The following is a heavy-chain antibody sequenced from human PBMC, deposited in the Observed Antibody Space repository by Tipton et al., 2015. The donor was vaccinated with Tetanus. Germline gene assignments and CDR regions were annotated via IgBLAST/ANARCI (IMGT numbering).Heavy chain of an antibody. CDR2: ISSSGSTI. CDR1: GFTFSSYE. V-gene: IGHV3-48*03. Sequence: SLRLSCAASGFTFSSYEMNWVRQAPGKGLEWVSYISSSGSTIYYADSVKGRFTISRDNAKNSLYLQMNSRRAEDTAVYYCARTLPPYSSGWYRFDYWGQGTLVTVSS. D-gene: IGHD6-19*01. CDR3: ARTLPPYSSGWYRFDY. J-gene: IGHJ4*02.